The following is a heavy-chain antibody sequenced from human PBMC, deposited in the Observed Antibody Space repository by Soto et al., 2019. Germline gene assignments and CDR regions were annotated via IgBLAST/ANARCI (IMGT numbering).Heavy chain of an antibody. CDR2: IVVGSGNT. Sequence: ASVKVYCNTSGFTFTHSAVQWVRQARGQRLEWIGWIVVGSGNTNYAQKFQERVTITRDMSTSTAYMELSSLRSEDTAMYYCAAGSGFSSGPDYWGQGTLVTVSS. V-gene: IGHV1-58*01. CDR1: GFTFTHSA. CDR3: AAGSGFSSGPDY. D-gene: IGHD6-19*01. J-gene: IGHJ4*02.